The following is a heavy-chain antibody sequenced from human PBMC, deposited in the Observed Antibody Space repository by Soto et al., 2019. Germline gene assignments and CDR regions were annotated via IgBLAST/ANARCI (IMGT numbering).Heavy chain of an antibody. Sequence: QVQLQQWGAGLLKPSETLSLTCAVYGGSFSGYYWSWIRQPPGKGLEWIGEINHSGSTNYNPSLKSRVTISVDTSKNQFSLKLSSVTAADTAVYYCARYYMGCSGGSCRVSDYWGQGTLVTASS. D-gene: IGHD2-15*01. CDR1: GGSFSGYY. CDR3: ARYYMGCSGGSCRVSDY. J-gene: IGHJ4*02. CDR2: INHSGST. V-gene: IGHV4-34*01.